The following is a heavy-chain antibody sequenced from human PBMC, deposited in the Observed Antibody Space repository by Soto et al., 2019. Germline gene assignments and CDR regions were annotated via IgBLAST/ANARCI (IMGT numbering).Heavy chain of an antibody. CDR3: ARLFDYESSGYHYAY. CDR1: GATFTTHT. J-gene: IGHJ4*02. Sequence: SGLKLSSTHSGATFTTHTISWVRQVLGQGLEWMGGITPMLGTANYAQKFQGRVTIAADESTSTAYMELSSLRSEDTAVYYCARLFDYESSGYHYAYWGKGTVVTVSS. CDR2: ITPMLGTA. V-gene: IGHV1-69*13. D-gene: IGHD3-22*01.